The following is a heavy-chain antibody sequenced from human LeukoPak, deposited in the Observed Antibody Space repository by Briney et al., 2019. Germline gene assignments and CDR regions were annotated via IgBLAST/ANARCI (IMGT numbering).Heavy chain of an antibody. CDR3: ARLELTGDFDY. CDR2: IYYSGST. D-gene: IGHD1-26*01. J-gene: IGHJ4*02. Sequence: GSLRLSCAASGSTFSDYYIDWVRQAPGKGLEWIGSIYYSGSTYYNPSLKSRVTISVDTSKNQFSLKLSSVTAADTAVYYCARLELTGDFDYWGQGTLVTVSS. V-gene: IGHV4-39*01. CDR1: GSTFSDYY.